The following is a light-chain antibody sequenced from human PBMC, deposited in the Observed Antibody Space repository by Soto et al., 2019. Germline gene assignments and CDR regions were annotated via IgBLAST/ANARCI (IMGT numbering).Light chain of an antibody. Sequence: QSVLTQPASVSGSPGQSITISCTGTSSDVGSYNLVSWYQQHPGKAPKLMIYEVSKRPSGVSNRFSGSKSGNTASLTLSGLQAEEEADYYCCSYAGSSTSFGTGTKLTVL. V-gene: IGLV2-23*02. CDR2: EVS. CDR3: CSYAGSSTS. J-gene: IGLJ1*01. CDR1: SSDVGSYNL.